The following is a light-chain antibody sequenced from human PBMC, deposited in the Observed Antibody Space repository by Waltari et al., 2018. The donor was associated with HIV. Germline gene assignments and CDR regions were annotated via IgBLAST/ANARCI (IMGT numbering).Light chain of an antibody. J-gene: IGLJ2*01. V-gene: IGLV2-18*02. CDR3: SSYTSSNTFVV. Sequence: QSALTQPPPVSGSPGQSVTISCTGTSSDVGNYNRVSWYQQPPGSAPKPMIYEVSNRPSGVPRRFSGAKSGNTASLTISGLQAEDGADYYCSSYTSSNTFVVFGGGTKLTVL. CDR1: SSDVGNYNR. CDR2: EVS.